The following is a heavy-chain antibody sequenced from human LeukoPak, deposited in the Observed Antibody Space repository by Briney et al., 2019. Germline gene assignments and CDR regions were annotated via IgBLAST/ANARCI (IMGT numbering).Heavy chain of an antibody. CDR1: GFTFSSYG. CDR2: IRYDGSNK. Sequence: GGSLRLSCAASGFTFSSYGMHWVRQAPGKGLEWVAFIRYDGSNKYYADSVKGRFTISRDNSKNTLYLQMNSLRAEDTAVYYCAKDQRWLPPRGYYYYYMDVWGKGTTVTVSS. D-gene: IGHD5-24*01. CDR3: AKDQRWLPPRGYYYYYMDV. V-gene: IGHV3-30*02. J-gene: IGHJ6*03.